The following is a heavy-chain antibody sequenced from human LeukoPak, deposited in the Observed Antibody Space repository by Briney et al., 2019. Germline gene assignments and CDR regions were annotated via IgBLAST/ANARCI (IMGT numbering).Heavy chain of an antibody. CDR1: GFTFDDYA. D-gene: IGHD6-13*01. CDR2: ISGDGGTT. V-gene: IGHV3-43*02. J-gene: IGHJ4*02. Sequence: GGSMRLSCTASGFTFDDYAMHWVRQAPAKGLEWVSLISGDGGTTDYADSVKGRFTISRDNRRNSLYLHMNSLRTEDTALYFCAKVYVGSWYAYDHWGQGTLVTVSS. CDR3: AKVYVGSWYAYDH.